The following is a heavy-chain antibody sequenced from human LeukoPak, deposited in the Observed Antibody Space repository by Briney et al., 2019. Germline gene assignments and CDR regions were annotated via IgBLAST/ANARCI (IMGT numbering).Heavy chain of an antibody. Sequence: ASETLSLTCTVSGYSISSGYYWGWIRQPPGKGLEWIGSIYHSGSTYYNPSLKSRVTISVDTSKNQFSLKLSSVTAADTAVYYCARVYGYSYGNYWYFDLWGQGTLVTVSS. V-gene: IGHV4-38-2*02. CDR1: GYSISSGYY. CDR3: ARVYGYSYGNYWYFDL. D-gene: IGHD5-18*01. J-gene: IGHJ2*01. CDR2: IYHSGST.